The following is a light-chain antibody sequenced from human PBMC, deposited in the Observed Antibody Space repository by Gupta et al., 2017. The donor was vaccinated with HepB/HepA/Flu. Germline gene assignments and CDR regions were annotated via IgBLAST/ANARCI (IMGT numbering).Light chain of an antibody. V-gene: IGLV1-47*01. CDR2: RNN. J-gene: IGLJ2*01. CDR3: EAWDDSMSGPHVL. CDR1: TSNIGSNF. Sequence: QSVLIQPPSVSGTPGQRVTISCSGSTSNIGSNFVYWYQQLPGTAPKLLIFRNNQRSAGVPDRFSGSKSDTSASLAISGLQSDDEADYYCEAWDDSMSGPHVLFGGGTKLTVL.